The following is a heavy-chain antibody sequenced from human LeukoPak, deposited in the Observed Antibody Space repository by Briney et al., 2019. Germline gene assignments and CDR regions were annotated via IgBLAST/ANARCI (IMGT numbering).Heavy chain of an antibody. CDR1: GFTFSSYD. V-gene: IGHV3-13*01. CDR2: IGTAGDT. CDR3: ARGYCSGGSCYYCYYGMDV. J-gene: IGHJ6*02. D-gene: IGHD2-15*01. Sequence: GGSLRLSCAASGFTFSSYDMHWVRQATGKGLEWVSAIGTAGDTYYPGSVKGRFTISRENAKNSLYLQMNSLRAGDTAVYYCARGYCSGGSCYYCYYGMDVWGQGTTVTVSS.